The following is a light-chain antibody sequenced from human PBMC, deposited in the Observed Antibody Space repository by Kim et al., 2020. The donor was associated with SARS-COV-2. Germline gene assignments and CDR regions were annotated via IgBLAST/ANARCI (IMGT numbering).Light chain of an antibody. CDR3: SSYAGSNTWV. J-gene: IGLJ3*02. CDR1: NSDVGGYNY. V-gene: IGLV2-8*01. CDR2: EVT. Sequence: QSALTQPPSASGSPGQSVTISCTGTNSDVGGYNYVSWYQQHPGNAPKLMIYEVTQRPSGVPDRFSGSKSGNTASLTVSGLHAEDEAHYYCSSYAGSNTWVFGGGTQLTVL.